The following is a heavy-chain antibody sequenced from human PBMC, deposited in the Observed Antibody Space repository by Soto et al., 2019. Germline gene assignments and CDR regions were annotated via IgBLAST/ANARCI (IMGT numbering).Heavy chain of an antibody. CDR2: ISSSGSTI. Sequence: RLSCAASGFTFSSYEMNWVRQAPGKGLEWVSYISSSGSTIYYADSVKGRFTISRDNAKNSLYLQMNSLRAEDTAVYYCAREYSNFVNYYGMDVWGQGTTVTVSS. J-gene: IGHJ6*02. CDR1: GFTFSSYE. D-gene: IGHD4-4*01. V-gene: IGHV3-48*03. CDR3: AREYSNFVNYYGMDV.